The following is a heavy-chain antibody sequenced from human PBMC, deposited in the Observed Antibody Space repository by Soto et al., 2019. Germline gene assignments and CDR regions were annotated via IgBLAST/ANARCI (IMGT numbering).Heavy chain of an antibody. CDR3: ARQKGDIVARPPDH. CDR2: ISGGGST. Sequence: EVQLSESGGGLVQPGGSLRLSCGGAGFTFSGFAVSWVRQAPGRGLEWVSGISGGGSTEYADSVKGRFGISRDNSKDTVYLYMNSLRDDDTAVYYCARQKGDIVARPPDHWGQGILVTVSS. D-gene: IGHD5-12*01. CDR1: GFTFSGFA. J-gene: IGHJ4*02. V-gene: IGHV3-23*01.